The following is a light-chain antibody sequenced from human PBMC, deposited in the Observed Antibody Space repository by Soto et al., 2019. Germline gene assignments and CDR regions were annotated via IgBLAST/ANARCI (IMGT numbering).Light chain of an antibody. J-gene: IGLJ1*01. CDR1: SSDVGAYNY. V-gene: IGLV2-14*01. CDR2: EVR. Sequence: QSVLTQPASVSGSPGQSITISCTGTSSDVGAYNYVSWYQQYPGKAPKVIIFEVRKRPSRVSNRFSGSKSGDTASLTISGLQAEDEADYYCSSYRSSTTFVFGTGTQLTVL. CDR3: SSYRSSTTFV.